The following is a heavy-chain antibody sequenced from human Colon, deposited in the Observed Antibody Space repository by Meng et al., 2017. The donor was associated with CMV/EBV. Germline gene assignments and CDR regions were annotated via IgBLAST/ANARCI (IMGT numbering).Heavy chain of an antibody. CDR1: FTSSGFG. CDR2: ISTVSGFM. CDR3: ARDSNDYSDYAHWFDA. V-gene: IGHV3-21*01. Sequence: FTSSGFGMNWVRQAPGKGLEWVSSISTVSGFMYYADSVRGRFTISRDNAKNSVYLQMNSLRAEDTAVYYCARDSNDYSDYAHWFDAWGQGTLVTVSS. D-gene: IGHD4-11*01. J-gene: IGHJ5*02.